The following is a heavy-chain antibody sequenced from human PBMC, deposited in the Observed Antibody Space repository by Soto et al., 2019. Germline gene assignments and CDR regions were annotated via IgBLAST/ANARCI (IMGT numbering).Heavy chain of an antibody. J-gene: IGHJ2*01. CDR2: ISYDGSNK. CDR1: GSTFSNYG. V-gene: IGHV3-30*18. D-gene: IGHD2-15*01. CDR3: AKSAYSEWYFDV. Sequence: QAQLVESGGGVVQPGRSLRLSCAASGSTFSNYGIHWVRQASGKGLEWVAVISYDGSNKLYADSVKGRFTISRDNSKNTVDLQMNSLRAEDTSMYYCAKSAYSEWYFDVWGRGTLLTVSS.